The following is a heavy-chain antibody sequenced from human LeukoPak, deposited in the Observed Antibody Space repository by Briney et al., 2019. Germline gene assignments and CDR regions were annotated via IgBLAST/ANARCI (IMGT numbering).Heavy chain of an antibody. CDR2: ISYSGTT. V-gene: IGHV4-59*08. CDR3: ARHESGTTRDY. CDR1: GGSISSYY. Sequence: SETLSLTCTVSGGSISSYYWSWIRQPPGKGLEWIGYISYSGTTYYNPSLKSRVTISVDTSKNQSSLKLSSVTAADTAIYYCARHESGTTRDYWGQGTLVTVSS. D-gene: IGHD1-1*01. J-gene: IGHJ4*02.